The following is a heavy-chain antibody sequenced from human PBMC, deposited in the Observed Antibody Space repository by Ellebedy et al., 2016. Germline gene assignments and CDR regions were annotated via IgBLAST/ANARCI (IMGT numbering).Heavy chain of an antibody. Sequence: ASVQVSCKASGYTFTSYGISWVRQPPGQGLQWMGWISAFNGNTNYAQKLQGRVTMTTDTSTSTAYMELSSLRSEDTAVYYCARGTGYYYYYYGMDVWGQGTTVTVSS. CDR3: ARGTGYYYYYYGMDV. D-gene: IGHD5-12*01. CDR1: GYTFTSYG. CDR2: ISAFNGNT. V-gene: IGHV1-18*01. J-gene: IGHJ6*02.